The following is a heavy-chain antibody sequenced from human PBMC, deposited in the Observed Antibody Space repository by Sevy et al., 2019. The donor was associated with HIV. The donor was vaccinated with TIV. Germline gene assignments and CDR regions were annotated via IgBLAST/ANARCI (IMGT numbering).Heavy chain of an antibody. CDR2: MYNSGST. V-gene: IGHV4-30-2*01. J-gene: IGHJ4*02. CDR1: GDSISSGGYS. Sequence: SETLSLTCAVSGDSISSGGYSWNWIRQPPGKGLEWIGYMYNSGSTYYNPSLQSRVTISVDRSKNQFSLRGTSVTAADTAVYYCARGDPSNTLDYWGQGTLVTVSS. CDR3: ARGDPSNTLDY.